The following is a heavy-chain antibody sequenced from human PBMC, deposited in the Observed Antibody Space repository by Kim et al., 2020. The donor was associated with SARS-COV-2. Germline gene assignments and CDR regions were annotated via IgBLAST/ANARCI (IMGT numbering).Heavy chain of an antibody. V-gene: IGHV3-23*01. D-gene: IGHD4-17*01. J-gene: IGHJ4*02. Sequence: SVESRLTITRDNSKKPLYLQMNSLRAEDTAVYYCAKDRRNDYGDSNFDYWGQGTLVTVSS. CDR3: AKDRRNDYGDSNFDY.